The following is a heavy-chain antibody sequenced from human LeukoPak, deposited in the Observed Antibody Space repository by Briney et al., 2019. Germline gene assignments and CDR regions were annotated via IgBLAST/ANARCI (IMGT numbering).Heavy chain of an antibody. D-gene: IGHD3-22*01. CDR3: ARDQDSYGQDYYDSSGYYR. J-gene: IGHJ4*02. CDR1: GFTFSSYR. V-gene: IGHV3-21*01. CDR2: ISSSSSYI. Sequence: GGSLRLSCAASGFTFSSYRMNWVRQAPGKGLEWVSSISSSSSYIYYADSVKGRFTISRDNAKNSLYLQMNSLRAEDTAVYYCARDQDSYGQDYYDSSGYYRWGQGTLVTVSS.